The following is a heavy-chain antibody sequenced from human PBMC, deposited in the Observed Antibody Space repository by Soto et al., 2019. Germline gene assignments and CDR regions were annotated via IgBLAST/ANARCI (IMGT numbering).Heavy chain of an antibody. J-gene: IGHJ4*02. V-gene: IGHV1-69*13. CDR3: AKSAPMDAGDKYYSDF. CDR1: GGTFSTFG. Sequence: SVKVSCKASGGTFSTFGISWVRQAPGQGLEWMGGIIPFFGTARYSQKFEDRITITADESTNTVYMDLRSLTSEDTAIYYCAKSAPMDAGDKYYSDFWGQGALVTVSS. CDR2: IIPFFGTA. D-gene: IGHD4-17*01.